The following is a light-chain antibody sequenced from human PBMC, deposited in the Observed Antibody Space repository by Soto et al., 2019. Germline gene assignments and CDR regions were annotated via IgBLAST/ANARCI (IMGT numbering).Light chain of an antibody. V-gene: IGKV1-39*01. Sequence: DIQMTQSPSSLSASVGDRLTISCRARQSISTYLNWYQHKPGKAPKLLISAASTLQSGVPSRFSGSGSGTDLTLTISSMFHEYFATYYCQQSYSLPLTFGQGTHVEIK. J-gene: IGKJ1*01. CDR1: QSISTY. CDR2: AAS. CDR3: QQSYSLPLT.